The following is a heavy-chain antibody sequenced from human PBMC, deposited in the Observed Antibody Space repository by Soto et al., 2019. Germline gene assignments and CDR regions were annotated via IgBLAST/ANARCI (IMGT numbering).Heavy chain of an antibody. CDR2: IIPIFGTA. Sequence: QVQLVQSGAEVKKPGSSVKFSCKASGGTFSSYAISWVRQAPGQGLECMGGIIPIFGTANYAQKFQGRVTITADKSTSTAYMELSSLRSEDTDVYYCARSPYDILTEGVSWFDPWGQGTLVTVSS. D-gene: IGHD3-9*01. V-gene: IGHV1-69*06. CDR3: ARSPYDILTEGVSWFDP. J-gene: IGHJ5*02. CDR1: GGTFSSYA.